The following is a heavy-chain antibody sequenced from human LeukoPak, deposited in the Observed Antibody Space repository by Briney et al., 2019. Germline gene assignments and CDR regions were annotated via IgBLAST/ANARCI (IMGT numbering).Heavy chain of an antibody. CDR2: ISGSSDSA. Sequence: SGGSLRLSCAASGITISNYALSWVRQTPGKGLEWVSTISGSSDSAYYADSVKGRFTISRDTSKNTMYLQMNSLRAEDTAVYYCARAPPNDYDSTGYYSSFDYWGQGTLVTVSS. D-gene: IGHD3-22*01. CDR3: ARAPPNDYDSTGYYSSFDY. CDR1: GITISNYA. J-gene: IGHJ4*02. V-gene: IGHV3-23*01.